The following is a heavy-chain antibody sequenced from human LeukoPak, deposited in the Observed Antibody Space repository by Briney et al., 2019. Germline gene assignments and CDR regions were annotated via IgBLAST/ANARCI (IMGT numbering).Heavy chain of an antibody. D-gene: IGHD3-22*01. V-gene: IGHV4-59*08. Sequence: SETLSLTCAVYGGSFSSYYWSWIRQPPGKGLEWIGYIYYSGSTNYNPSLKSRVTISVDTSKNQFSLKLSSVTAADTAVYYCARRNGGYDSSGYYYFDYWGQGTLVTVSS. CDR1: GGSFSSYY. CDR2: IYYSGST. J-gene: IGHJ4*02. CDR3: ARRNGGYDSSGYYYFDY.